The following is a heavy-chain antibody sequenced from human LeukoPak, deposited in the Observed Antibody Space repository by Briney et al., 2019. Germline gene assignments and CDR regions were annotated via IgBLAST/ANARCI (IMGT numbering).Heavy chain of an antibody. CDR3: AKDRSTVTTIGNFDY. V-gene: IGHV3-30*02. D-gene: IGHD4-11*01. J-gene: IGHJ4*02. CDR1: GFTFSSYG. CDR2: IRYDGSNK. Sequence: GGSLRLSCAASGFTFSSYGMHWVRQAPGKGLEWVAFIRYDGSNKYYADSVKGRFTISRDNSKNTLYLQMNSLRAEDTAVYYCAKDRSTVTTIGNFDYWGQGTLVTVSS.